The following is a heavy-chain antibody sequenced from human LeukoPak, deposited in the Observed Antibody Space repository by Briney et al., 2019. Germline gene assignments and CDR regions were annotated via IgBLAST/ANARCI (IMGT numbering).Heavy chain of an antibody. J-gene: IGHJ6*03. CDR3: ARAPPHYDYYMDV. CDR1: GVSISSYY. Sequence: PSETLSLTCTVSGVSISSYYWSWIRQSPGKGLEWIGYIFYSGRTSYNPSLKSRVTISLDTSKNQFSLMLTSVTAADTAVYYCARAPPHYDYYMDVWGKGTTVTVSS. V-gene: IGHV4-59*01. CDR2: IFYSGRT.